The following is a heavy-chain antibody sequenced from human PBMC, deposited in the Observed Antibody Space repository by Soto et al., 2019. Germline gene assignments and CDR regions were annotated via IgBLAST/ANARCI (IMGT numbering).Heavy chain of an antibody. CDR3: AREEKYQLQLYYYYGMDV. CDR1: RYTYASAY. D-gene: IGHD2-2*01. J-gene: IGHJ6*02. Sequence: SSKGYRYTYASAYIHYVRQDPGQGLEWMGIINPSGGRTSYAQKFQGRVTMTRDTSTSTVYMERSSLRCEDTAVYYCAREEKYQLQLYYYYGMDVWGQGTTVTVS. CDR2: INPSGGRT. V-gene: IGHV1-46*01.